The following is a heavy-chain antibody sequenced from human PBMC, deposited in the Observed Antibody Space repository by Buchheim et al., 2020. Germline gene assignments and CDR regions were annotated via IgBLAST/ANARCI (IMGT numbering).Heavy chain of an antibody. CDR2: INHSGST. V-gene: IGHV4-34*01. CDR1: GGSFSGYY. Sequence: QVQLQQWGAGLLKPSETLSLTCAVYGGSFSGYYWSWIRQPPGKGLEWIGEINHSGSTNYNPSLKSRVTISVDPSKNQFSLKLSSVTAADTAVYYWAGNNWNFSPYYYYGMDVWGQGTT. CDR3: AGNNWNFSPYYYYGMDV. J-gene: IGHJ6*02. D-gene: IGHD1-7*01.